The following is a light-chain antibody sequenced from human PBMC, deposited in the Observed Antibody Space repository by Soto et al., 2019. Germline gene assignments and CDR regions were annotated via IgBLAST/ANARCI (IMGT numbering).Light chain of an antibody. CDR1: QSVSSYY. V-gene: IGKV3-20*01. Sequence: EVVLTQSPGTLSLSPGERATLSCRASQSVSSYYLAWYQQKPGQAPRLLITGASSRATGIPDRFSGSGSGTDFTLTISRLEPEDFAVYYCQHYGNSRWTFGQGTKVDI. CDR3: QHYGNSRWT. CDR2: GAS. J-gene: IGKJ1*01.